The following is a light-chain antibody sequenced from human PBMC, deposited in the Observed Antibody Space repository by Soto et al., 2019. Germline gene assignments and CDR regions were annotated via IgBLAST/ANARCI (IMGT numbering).Light chain of an antibody. J-gene: IGKJ2*01. CDR2: DAT. CDR1: QTISSS. CDR3: QQHNDYTVVT. V-gene: IGKV1-5*01. Sequence: DIQMTQSPSTLSASVGDRVTITCRASQTISSSLAWYQFKPGKAPKLLIFDATTLHTGVPSRFSGSGFGTEFTLTITGLQPDDFATYYCQQHNDYTVVTFGQGTKVDIK.